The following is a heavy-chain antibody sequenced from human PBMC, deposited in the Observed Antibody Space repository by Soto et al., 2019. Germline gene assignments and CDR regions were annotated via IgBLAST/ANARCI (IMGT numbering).Heavy chain of an antibody. V-gene: IGHV3-30*18. CDR3: AKDWFARPPLRFLEWFPDY. J-gene: IGHJ4*02. D-gene: IGHD3-3*01. CDR2: ISYDGSNK. CDR1: GFTFSSYG. Sequence: GALRLSCAASGFTFSSYGMHWVRQAPGKGLEWVAVISYDGSNKYYADSVKGRFTISRDNSKNTLYLQMNSLRAEDTAVYYCAKDWFARPPLRFLEWFPDYWGQGTLVTVSS.